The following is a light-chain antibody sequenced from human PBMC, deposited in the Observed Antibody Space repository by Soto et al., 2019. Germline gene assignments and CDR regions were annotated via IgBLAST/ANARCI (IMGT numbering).Light chain of an antibody. J-gene: IGKJ1*01. CDR1: QSVSSSY. Sequence: EIVLTQSPGTLSLSPGERATLSCRASQSVSSSYLAWYQQKPGQAPRLHIYGASSRATGIPDRFSGSGSGTDFTLTISRLEPDDSAVYYCQQYRTLWTFGQGTRVEIK. CDR3: QQYRTLWT. CDR2: GAS. V-gene: IGKV3-20*01.